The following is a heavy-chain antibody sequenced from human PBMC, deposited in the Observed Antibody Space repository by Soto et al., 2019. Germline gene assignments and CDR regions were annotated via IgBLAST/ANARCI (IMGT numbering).Heavy chain of an antibody. V-gene: IGHV4-59*01. CDR1: GGSMNTYY. CDR3: ARASMTTIPMDV. Sequence: PSETLSLTCNVSGGSMNTYYWTWIRKPPGKGLEWIGYVYYTGTTNYKPPLKSRVTISVDTSKNQFSLKLTSVTAADTAMYYCARASMTTIPMDVWGRGTMVTVSS. D-gene: IGHD4-17*01. J-gene: IGHJ6*02. CDR2: VYYTGTT.